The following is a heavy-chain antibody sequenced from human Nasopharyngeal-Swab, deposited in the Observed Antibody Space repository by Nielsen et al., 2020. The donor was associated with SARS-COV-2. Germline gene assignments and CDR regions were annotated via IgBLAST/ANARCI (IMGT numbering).Heavy chain of an antibody. CDR1: GFTFSSYW. D-gene: IGHD5-12*01. V-gene: IGHV3-7*04. CDR2: IKQEGSEK. J-gene: IGHJ4*02. Sequence: GGSLRLSCAASGFTFSSYWMSWVRQAPGKGLEWVANIKQEGSEKYYVDSVKGRFTISRDNAKNSLYLQMNSLRAEDTAVYYCARGGYSGYEYYFDYWGQGTLVTVSS. CDR3: ARGGYSGYEYYFDY.